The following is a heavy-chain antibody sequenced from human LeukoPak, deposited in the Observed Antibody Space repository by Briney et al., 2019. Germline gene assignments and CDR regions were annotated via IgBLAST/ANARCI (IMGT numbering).Heavy chain of an antibody. Sequence: GGSLRLSCAASGFTVSSNYMSWVRQAPGKGLGWVSVIYSGGSTYYADSVKGRFTISRDNSKNTLYLQMNSLRAEDTAVYYCARSIVLMVYAKPDFFDYWGQGTLATVSS. J-gene: IGHJ4*02. CDR3: ARSIVLMVYAKPDFFDY. D-gene: IGHD2-8*01. CDR1: GFTVSSNY. V-gene: IGHV3-66*02. CDR2: IYSGGST.